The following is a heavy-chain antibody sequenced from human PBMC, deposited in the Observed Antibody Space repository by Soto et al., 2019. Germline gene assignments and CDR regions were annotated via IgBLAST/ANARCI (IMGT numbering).Heavy chain of an antibody. J-gene: IGHJ4*02. CDR3: ARDDYPYYDDSSGYHFDY. V-gene: IGHV3-73*01. Sequence: GGSLRLSCAASGFTFSGSAMHWVRQASGKGLEWVGRIRSKANSYATAYAASVKGRFTISRDDSKNTAYLQMNSLKTEDTAVYYCARDDYPYYDDSSGYHFDYWGQGALVTVSS. D-gene: IGHD3-22*01. CDR2: IRSKANSYAT. CDR1: GFTFSGSA.